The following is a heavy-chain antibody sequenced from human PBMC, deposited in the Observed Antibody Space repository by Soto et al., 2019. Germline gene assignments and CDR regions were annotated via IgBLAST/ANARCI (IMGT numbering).Heavy chain of an antibody. CDR3: ARSGWSYYYFDY. Sequence: GGSLRLSCAASGFTFSSYAMHWVRQAPGKGLEWVAVISYGGSNKYYADSVKGRFTISRDNSKNTLYLQMNSLRAEDTAVYYCARSGWSYYYFDYWGQGTLVTVSS. J-gene: IGHJ4*02. D-gene: IGHD6-19*01. CDR1: GFTFSSYA. CDR2: ISYGGSNK. V-gene: IGHV3-30-3*01.